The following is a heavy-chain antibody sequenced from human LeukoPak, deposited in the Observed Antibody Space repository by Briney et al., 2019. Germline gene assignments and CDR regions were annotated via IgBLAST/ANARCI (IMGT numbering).Heavy chain of an antibody. CDR1: GGPFSNYY. V-gene: IGHV4-34*01. D-gene: IGHD6-19*01. CDR2: SHHSGST. J-gene: IGHJ3*02. Sequence: SETLSLTCAVYGGPFSNYYWSWIRQPPGKGLEWIGESHHSGSTNYNPSLKSRVTISVDTSKNQFSLKLSSVTAADTAVYYCARAHTSRSGWSWGTGDAFDIWGQGTMVTVSS. CDR3: ARAHTSRSGWSWGTGDAFDI.